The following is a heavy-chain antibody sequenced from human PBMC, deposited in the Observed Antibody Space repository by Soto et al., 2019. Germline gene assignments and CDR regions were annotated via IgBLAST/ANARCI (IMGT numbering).Heavy chain of an antibody. CDR3: ARDGCSSTSCYNPSSYYGMDV. V-gene: IGHV4-4*07. Sequence: SETLSLTCTVSGGSISSYYWSWIRQPAGKGLEWIGRIYTSGSTNYNPSLKSRVTMSVDTSKIQFSLKLSSVTAADTAVYYCARDGCSSTSCYNPSSYYGMDVWGQGTTVTVSS. CDR1: GGSISSYY. J-gene: IGHJ6*02. CDR2: IYTSGST. D-gene: IGHD2-2*02.